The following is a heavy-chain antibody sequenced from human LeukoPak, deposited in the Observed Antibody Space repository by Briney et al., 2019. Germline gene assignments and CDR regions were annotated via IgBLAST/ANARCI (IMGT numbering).Heavy chain of an antibody. CDR2: IYPGDSDT. CDR3: ARLVNSRGVDV. V-gene: IGHV5-51*01. CDR1: GYSFTTYW. Sequence: SGESLKISCEGSGYSFTTYWIAWVRQMPGKGLEWMGIIYPGDSDTTYSPSFQGQVTISADKSISAAYLQWSSLKASDTAMYYCARLVNSRGVDVWGQGTTVTVSS. D-gene: IGHD3-16*02. J-gene: IGHJ6*02.